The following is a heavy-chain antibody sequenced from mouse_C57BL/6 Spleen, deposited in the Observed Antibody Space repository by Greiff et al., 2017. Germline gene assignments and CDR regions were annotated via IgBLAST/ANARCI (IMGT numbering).Heavy chain of an antibody. D-gene: IGHD1-1*01. CDR3: AKPGDYYGSSPFYYAMDY. CDR2: IWGDGST. Sequence: LQQSGPGLVAPSQSLSITFTVLGFSLTSYGVSWVRQPPGKGLEWLGVIWGDGSTNYHSAPISRLSISKDNSKSQVFLKLNSLQTDDTATYYCAKPGDYYGSSPFYYAMDYWGQGTSVTVSS. V-gene: IGHV2-3*01. J-gene: IGHJ4*01. CDR1: GFSLTSYG.